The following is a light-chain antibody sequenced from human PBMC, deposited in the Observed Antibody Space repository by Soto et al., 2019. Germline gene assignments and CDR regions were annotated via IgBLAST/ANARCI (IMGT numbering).Light chain of an antibody. V-gene: IGLV2-8*01. J-gene: IGLJ2*01. CDR2: EVS. CDR1: SSDVGGYNY. Sequence: QSVLPQPPSASGSPGQSVTISCTGSSSDVGGYNYVSWYQQHPGKAPKLMIYEVSKRPSGVPDRLSGSKSGNTASLTVSGLQAEDEPDYYCGSCGGSNTVVFGGGTKLTVL. CDR3: GSCGGSNTVV.